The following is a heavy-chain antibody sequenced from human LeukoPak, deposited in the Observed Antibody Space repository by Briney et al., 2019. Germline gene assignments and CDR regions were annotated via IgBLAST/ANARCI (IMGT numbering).Heavy chain of an antibody. V-gene: IGHV4-4*07. J-gene: IGHJ5*02. CDR3: ARDNSNAYCSGGSCYSLRWFDP. D-gene: IGHD2-15*01. Sequence: SETLSLTCTVSGGSISSYYWSWIRQPAGKGLEWIGRIYTSGSTNYNPSLKSRVTMLVDTSKNQFSLKLSSVTAADTAVYYCARDNSNAYCSGGSCYSLRWFDPWGQGTLVTVSS. CDR2: IYTSGST. CDR1: GGSISSYY.